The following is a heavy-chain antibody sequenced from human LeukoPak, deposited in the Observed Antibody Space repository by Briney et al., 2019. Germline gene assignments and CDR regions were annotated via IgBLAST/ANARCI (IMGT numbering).Heavy chain of an antibody. CDR3: ARDNNPRITMIVVVMGEVDY. V-gene: IGHV3-30-3*01. CDR2: ISYDGSNK. D-gene: IGHD3-22*01. J-gene: IGHJ4*02. CDR1: GFTFSSYA. Sequence: GRSLRLSCAASGFTFSSYAMHWVRQAPGKGLEWVAVISYDGSNKYYADSVKGRFTISRDNSKNTLYLQMNSLRAEDTAVYYCARDNNPRITMIVVVMGEVDYWGQGTLVTVSS.